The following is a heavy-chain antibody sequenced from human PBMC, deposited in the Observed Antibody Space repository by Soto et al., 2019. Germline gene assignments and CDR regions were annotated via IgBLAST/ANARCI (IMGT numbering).Heavy chain of an antibody. CDR3: ARAGTGWYWFDP. CDR2: INYDGSTT. V-gene: IGHV3-74*01. D-gene: IGHD6-19*01. J-gene: IGHJ5*02. CDR1: GFTFSSYW. Sequence: EVQLVESGGGLVQPGGSLRLSCAASGFTFSSYWMHWVRQVPGKGLVWVSRINYDGSTTTYADSVKGRFTISRDNARKTLYLHMNSLRAEDTAVYYCARAGTGWYWFDPWGKGTLFTVSS.